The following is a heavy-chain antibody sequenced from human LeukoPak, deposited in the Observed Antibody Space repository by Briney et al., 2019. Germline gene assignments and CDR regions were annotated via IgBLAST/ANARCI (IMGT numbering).Heavy chain of an antibody. CDR2: IYYSGST. CDR1: GGSISRYY. J-gene: IGHJ4*02. Sequence: SETLSLTCTVSGGSISRYYWSWIRQPPGKGLEWIGYIYYSGSTNYNPSLKSRVTISVDTSKNQFSLKLSSVTAADTAVYYCARDGTHNWKGIDYWGQGTLVTVSS. V-gene: IGHV4-59*01. D-gene: IGHD1-1*01. CDR3: ARDGTHNWKGIDY.